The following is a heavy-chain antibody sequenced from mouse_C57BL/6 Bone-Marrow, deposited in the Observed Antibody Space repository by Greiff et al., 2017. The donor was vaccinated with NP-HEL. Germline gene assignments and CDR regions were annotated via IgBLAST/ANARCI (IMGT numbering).Heavy chain of an antibody. CDR1: GFTFSSYG. J-gene: IGHJ2*01. D-gene: IGHD1-1*01. CDR2: ISSGGSYT. Sequence: EVKLMESGGDLVKPGGSLKLSCAASGFTFSSYGMSWVRQTPDKRLEWVATISSGGSYTYYPDSVKGRFTISRDNAKNTLYLQMSSLKSEDTAMYYCERQAYYYGSSYEGNYFGYWGQVTTLTVAS. V-gene: IGHV5-6*01. CDR3: ERQAYYYGSSYEGNYFGY.